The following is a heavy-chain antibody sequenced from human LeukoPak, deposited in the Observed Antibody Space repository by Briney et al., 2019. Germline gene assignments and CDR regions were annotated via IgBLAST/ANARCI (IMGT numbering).Heavy chain of an antibody. V-gene: IGHV3-74*01. J-gene: IGHJ3*02. D-gene: IGHD2/OR15-2a*01. Sequence: GGSLRLSCTVSGFTVSSNSMSWVRQAPGKGLVWVSRINSDGSSTSYADSVKGRFTISRENAKNTLYLQMNSLRAEDTAVYYCARELRDYFEIAVYDIWGQGTMVTVSS. CDR2: INSDGSST. CDR1: GFTVSSNS. CDR3: ARELRDYFEIAVYDI.